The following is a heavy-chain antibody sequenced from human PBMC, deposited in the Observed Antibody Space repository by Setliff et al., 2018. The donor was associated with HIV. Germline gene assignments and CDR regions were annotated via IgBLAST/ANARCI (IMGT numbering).Heavy chain of an antibody. CDR3: TREVVTTSLGNYYFMDV. CDR1: GFVFGDYA. V-gene: IGHV3-49*03. Sequence: GGSLRLSCTGSGFVFGDYALNWIRQAPGKRPEWVGFIRSQVYDGTREYAASVKGRFTISRDAPKSIAYLQMNSLKTDDSAVYYCTREVVTTSLGNYYFMDVWGNGTTVTVSS. D-gene: IGHD2-21*02. J-gene: IGHJ6*03. CDR2: IRSQVYDGTR.